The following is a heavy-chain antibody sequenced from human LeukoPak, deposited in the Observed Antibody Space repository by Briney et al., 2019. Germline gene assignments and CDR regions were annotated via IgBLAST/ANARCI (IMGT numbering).Heavy chain of an antibody. J-gene: IGHJ4*02. Sequence: SETLSLTCTVSGGSISSSSYYWGWIRQPPGKGLEWIGSIYYSGSTYYNPSLKSRVTISVDTSKNQFSLKLSSVTAADTAVYYCARAIGGVAGFTIFDYWGQGTLVTVSS. CDR2: IYYSGST. V-gene: IGHV4-39*07. CDR3: ARAIGGVAGFTIFDY. D-gene: IGHD3-16*01. CDR1: GGSISSSSYY.